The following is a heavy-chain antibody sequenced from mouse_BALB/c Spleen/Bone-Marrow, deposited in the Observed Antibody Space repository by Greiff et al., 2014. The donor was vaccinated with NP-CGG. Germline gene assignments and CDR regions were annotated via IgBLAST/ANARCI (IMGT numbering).Heavy chain of an antibody. J-gene: IGHJ2*01. V-gene: IGHV14-3*02. CDR2: IDPANGNT. D-gene: IGHD1-1*01. Sequence: VQLKESGAELVRPGASVKLSCTASGFNINDPYMPWVKQRPEQGLEWIGRIDPANGNTKYDPKFQGKTTITTDTSSNTAYLQIRRLTSEDTADYYCASYYYGHYFDYWGQGTTLTVSS. CDR1: GFNINDPY. CDR3: ASYYYGHYFDY.